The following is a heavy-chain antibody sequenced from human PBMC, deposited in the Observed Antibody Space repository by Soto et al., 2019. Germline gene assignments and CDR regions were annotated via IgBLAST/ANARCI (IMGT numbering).Heavy chain of an antibody. V-gene: IGHV3-23*01. CDR2: INVDDSA. Sequence: GGSLRLSCAASGFTFSAYAMSWVRQAPGKGLEWVSSINVDDSAYYADSVKGRFAISRDNSKSTVFLELSSLRVEDTATFYCAKNYYFDHWGQGTQVTVSS. CDR3: AKNYYFDH. J-gene: IGHJ4*02. CDR1: GFTFSAYA.